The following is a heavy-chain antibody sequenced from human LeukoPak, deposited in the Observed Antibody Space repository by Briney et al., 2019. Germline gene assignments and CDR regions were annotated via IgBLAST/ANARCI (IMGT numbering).Heavy chain of an antibody. CDR3: RRSTSSGSEYFDY. D-gene: IGHD2-15*01. CDR1: GFTFSSYA. CDR2: ISGSGGST. Sequence: GGSLRLSCAASGFTFSSYAMSWVRQAPGKGLEWVSAISGSGGSTYYADSVKGRFTISRDNSKNTLYLQMNSLRAEDTAVYYCRRSTSSGSEYFDYWGQGTLVTVSS. V-gene: IGHV3-23*01. J-gene: IGHJ4*02.